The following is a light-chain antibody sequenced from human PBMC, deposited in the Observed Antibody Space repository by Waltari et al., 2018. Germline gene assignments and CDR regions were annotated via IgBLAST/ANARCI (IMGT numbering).Light chain of an antibody. V-gene: IGKV1-5*03. CDR1: RNVSPW. CDR2: QTS. Sequence: DTQMTQSPATLSAFVGDRVTISCRASRNVSPWLAWHQQKPGKDPKLLIYQTSILESGVPSRFSGSGSGTEFTLTISSLQPEDFATYYCLQYNGEPRTFGQGTKVEV. J-gene: IGKJ1*01. CDR3: LQYNGEPRT.